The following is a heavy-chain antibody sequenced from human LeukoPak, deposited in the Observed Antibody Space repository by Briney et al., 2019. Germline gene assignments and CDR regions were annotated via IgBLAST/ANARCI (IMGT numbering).Heavy chain of an antibody. D-gene: IGHD3-3*01. J-gene: IGHJ6*02. CDR1: GGSFSGYY. CDR3: ARSGIFGVVIPDYYGMDV. V-gene: IGHV4-34*01. CDR2: INHSGST. Sequence: SETLSLTCAVYGGSFSGYYWSWIRQPPGKGLEWIGEINHSGSTNYNPSLKSRVTISVDTSKNQFSLKLSSVTAADTAVYYCARSGIFGVVIPDYYGMDVWGQGTTVTVSS.